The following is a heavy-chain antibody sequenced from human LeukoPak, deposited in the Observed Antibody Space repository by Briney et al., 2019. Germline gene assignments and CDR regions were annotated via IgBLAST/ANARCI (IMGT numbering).Heavy chain of an antibody. J-gene: IGHJ4*02. CDR1: GDSISTNDHY. CDR2: IYTSGST. Sequence: SETLSLTCTVSGDSISTNDHYWSWIRQPAGKGLEWIGRIYTSGSTNYNPSLKSRVTISVDTSKNQFSLKLSSVTAADTAVYYCARGLNWGLSFDYWGQGTLVTVSS. D-gene: IGHD7-27*01. CDR3: ARGLNWGLSFDY. V-gene: IGHV4-61*02.